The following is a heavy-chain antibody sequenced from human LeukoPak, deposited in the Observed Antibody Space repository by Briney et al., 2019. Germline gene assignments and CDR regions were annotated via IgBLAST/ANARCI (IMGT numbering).Heavy chain of an antibody. CDR2: IYSSGSA. J-gene: IGHJ3*02. Sequence: SETLSLTCTVSGGSIGSYYWTWTRQPPGKGLEYIGYIYSSGSANYNPSLKGRVTISVDTSKNQFSLKLSSVTAADTAVYYCARGGRFGGHDAFDIWGQGTMVTVSS. D-gene: IGHD3-10*01. V-gene: IGHV4-59*01. CDR1: GGSIGSYY. CDR3: ARGGRFGGHDAFDI.